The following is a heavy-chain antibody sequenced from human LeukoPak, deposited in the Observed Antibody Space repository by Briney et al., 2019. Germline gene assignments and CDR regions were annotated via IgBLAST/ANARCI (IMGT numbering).Heavy chain of an antibody. V-gene: IGHV1-46*01. CDR2: INPSGGST. CDR3: ARAGGSCLDY. Sequence: ASVKVSCKASGYTFTSYYMHWVRQAPGQGLEWMGIINPSGGSTSYAQKFQGRITMTRDTSTSTVYMELSSLRSEDAAVYYCARAGGSCLDYWGQGTLVTVSS. CDR1: GYTFTSYY. D-gene: IGHD2-15*01. J-gene: IGHJ4*02.